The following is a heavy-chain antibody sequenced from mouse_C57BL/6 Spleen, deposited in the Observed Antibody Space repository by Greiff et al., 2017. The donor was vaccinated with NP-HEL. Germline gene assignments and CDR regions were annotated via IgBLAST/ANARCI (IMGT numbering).Heavy chain of an antibody. CDR2: ISYDGSN. Sequence: VQLKESGPGLVKPSQSLSLTCSVTGYSITSGYYWNWIRQFPGNKLEWMGYISYDGSNNYNPSLKNRISITRDTSKNQFFLKLNSVTTEDTATYYCATYSNYLYYAMDYWGQGTSVTVSS. J-gene: IGHJ4*01. CDR3: ATYSNYLYYAMDY. V-gene: IGHV3-6*01. D-gene: IGHD2-5*01. CDR1: GYSITSGYY.